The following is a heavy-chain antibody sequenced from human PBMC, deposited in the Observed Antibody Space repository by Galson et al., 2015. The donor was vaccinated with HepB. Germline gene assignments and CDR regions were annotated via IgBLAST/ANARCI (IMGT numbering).Heavy chain of an antibody. V-gene: IGHV1-46*01. CDR1: GYTFTNYF. CDR2: INPSSGSK. J-gene: IGHJ5*02. Sequence: SVKVSCKAPGYTFTNYFIHWVRQAPGQGLEWMGVINPSSGSKTYAQKFQGRVTMTRDTSTSTVYMELSSLRSEDTAVYYCARERVAGPNGWFDPWGPGSLVTVSS. CDR3: ARERVAGPNGWFDP. D-gene: IGHD6-19*01.